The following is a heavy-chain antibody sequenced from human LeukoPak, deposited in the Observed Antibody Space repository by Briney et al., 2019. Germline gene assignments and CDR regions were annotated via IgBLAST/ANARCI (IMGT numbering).Heavy chain of an antibody. J-gene: IGHJ4*02. D-gene: IGHD3-10*01. CDR1: GFTFSSYG. Sequence: GGSLRLSCAASGFTFSSYGMHWVRQAPGKGLEWVSSISSSSSYIYYADSVKGRFTISRDNAKNSLYLQMNSLRAEDTAVYYCARDLTTYYYGSGSYYQVYWGQGTLVTVSS. CDR3: ARDLTTYYYGSGSYYQVY. CDR2: ISSSSSYI. V-gene: IGHV3-21*01.